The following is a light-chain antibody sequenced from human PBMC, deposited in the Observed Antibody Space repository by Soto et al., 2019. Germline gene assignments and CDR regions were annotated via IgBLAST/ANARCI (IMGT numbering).Light chain of an antibody. Sequence: DIQMTQSPSTLSASVGDRVTITCRANQSINSWLAWYQQKPGKAPKVLIYKASSLKSGVPSRFSGSGSGTEFTITISSLQPDDFATYYCHQYHTYSRTFGQGTKVEIK. J-gene: IGKJ1*01. CDR1: QSINSW. CDR3: HQYHTYSRT. V-gene: IGKV1-5*03. CDR2: KAS.